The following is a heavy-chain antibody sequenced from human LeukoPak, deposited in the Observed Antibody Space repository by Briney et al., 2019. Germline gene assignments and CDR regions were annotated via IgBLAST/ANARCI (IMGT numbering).Heavy chain of an antibody. CDR1: GYTFTSYG. J-gene: IGHJ6*03. Sequence: EASVKVSCKASGYTFTSYGISWVRQAPGQGLEWMGWINPNSGGTNYAQKFQGRVTITRDTSISTAYMELSRLRSDDTAVYYCVTFSNYDILTGYWGEHYYYYYYMDVWGKGTTVTISS. CDR3: VTFSNYDILTGYWGEHYYYYYYMDV. D-gene: IGHD3-9*01. V-gene: IGHV1-2*02. CDR2: INPNSGGT.